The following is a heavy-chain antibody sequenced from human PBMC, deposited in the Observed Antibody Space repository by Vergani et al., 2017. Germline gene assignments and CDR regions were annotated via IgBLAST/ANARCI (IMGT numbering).Heavy chain of an antibody. Sequence: QVTLKESGPVLVKPTETLTLTCTVSGFSLSNARMGVSWIRQPPGKALEWLAHIFSNDEKSYSTSLKSRLTISKDTSKSQVVLTMTNMDPVDTATYYCARMSSSQTHPCYYYYYMDDWGKGTMVTVSS. CDR1: GFSLSNARMG. V-gene: IGHV2-26*01. D-gene: IGHD6-13*01. J-gene: IGHJ6*03. CDR3: ARMSSSQTHPCYYYYYMDD. CDR2: IFSNDEK.